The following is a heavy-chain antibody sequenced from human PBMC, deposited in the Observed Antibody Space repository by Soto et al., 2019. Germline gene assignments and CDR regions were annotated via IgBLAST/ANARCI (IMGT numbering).Heavy chain of an antibody. Sequence: QVQLVESGGGLVKPGGSLRRSCAASGFTFSDYYMSWIRQAPGKGLEWVSYISSSGSTIYYADSVKGRFTISRDNAKNSLYMQLKRLRDEETAVYYCAGTEMATEKEYAYWGQGTLVTVSS. CDR1: GFTFSDYY. CDR2: ISSSGSTI. J-gene: IGHJ4*02. V-gene: IGHV3-11*01. CDR3: AGTEMATEKEYAY. D-gene: IGHD5-12*01.